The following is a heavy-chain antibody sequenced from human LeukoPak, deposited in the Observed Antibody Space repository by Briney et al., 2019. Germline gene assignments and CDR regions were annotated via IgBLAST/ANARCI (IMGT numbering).Heavy chain of an antibody. CDR2: IYHSGST. J-gene: IGHJ4*02. CDR3: ARNPVYYDSSGYYYMSYFDY. V-gene: IGHV4-30-2*01. D-gene: IGHD3-22*01. CDR1: GGSISSGGYS. Sequence: SETLSLTCAVSGGSISSGGYSWRWIRQPPGKGLEWIGYIYHSGSTYYNPSLKSRVTISVDRSKNQFSLKLSSVTAADTAVYYCARNPVYYDSSGYYYMSYFDYWGQGTLVTVSS.